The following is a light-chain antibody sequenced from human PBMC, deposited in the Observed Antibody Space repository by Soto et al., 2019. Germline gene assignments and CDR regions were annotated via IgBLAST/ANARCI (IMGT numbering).Light chain of an antibody. V-gene: IGLV2-14*03. J-gene: IGLJ2*01. CDR1: SSDIGGYNY. CDR2: DVN. CDR3: SSYTSSSTAV. Sequence: QSALTQPASVSWSPGQSITISCTGTSSDIGGYNYVSWYQQHPGKAPKLMIYDVNNRPSGVSNRFSGSKSGNTASLTISGLQAEDEADYYCSSYTSSSTAVFGGGTKLTVL.